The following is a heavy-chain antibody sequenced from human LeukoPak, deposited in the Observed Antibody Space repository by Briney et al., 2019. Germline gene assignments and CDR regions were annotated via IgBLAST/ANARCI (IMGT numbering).Heavy chain of an antibody. V-gene: IGHV3-7*05. Sequence: QAGGSLRLSCATSGFTFNNYWMTWVRQAPGRGLEWVANMNEDGNIKYYVDSVKGRFTISRDNAKNSLYLQMNSLRAEDTAIYYCARDRNYYDGTTYYDVFDVWGQGTLVTVSS. CDR2: MNEDGNIK. CDR1: GFTFNNYW. CDR3: ARDRNYYDGTTYYDVFDV. D-gene: IGHD3-22*01. J-gene: IGHJ3*01.